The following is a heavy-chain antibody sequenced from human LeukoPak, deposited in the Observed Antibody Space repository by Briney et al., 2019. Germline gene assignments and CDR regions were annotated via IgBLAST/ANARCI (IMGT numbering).Heavy chain of an antibody. CDR1: GFSFNNCA. J-gene: IGHJ4*02. Sequence: GGSLRLSCAASGFSFNNCAMAWVRQVPGKGLEWVSSISARLDSTYYADSVKGRFTISRDNSKNTLYLQMNSLRAEDTAIYYCAKRQVPSALGSFDFWGQGTLVTVSS. CDR2: ISARLDST. V-gene: IGHV3-23*01. D-gene: IGHD3-10*01. CDR3: AKRQVPSALGSFDF.